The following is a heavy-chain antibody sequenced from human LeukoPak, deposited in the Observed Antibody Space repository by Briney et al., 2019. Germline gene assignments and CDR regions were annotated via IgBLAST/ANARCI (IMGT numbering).Heavy chain of an antibody. D-gene: IGHD3-10*01. CDR3: ARFAAGGSYYYYMDV. V-gene: IGHV3-23*01. Sequence: GGSLRLSCAASGFTFTSYAMNWVRQAPGKGLEWVSTISDSSGSTYYADSVKGRFTISRDNAKNSLYLQMNSLRADDTAVYYCARFAAGGSYYYYMDVWGKGTTVTVSS. CDR2: ISDSSGST. J-gene: IGHJ6*03. CDR1: GFTFTSYA.